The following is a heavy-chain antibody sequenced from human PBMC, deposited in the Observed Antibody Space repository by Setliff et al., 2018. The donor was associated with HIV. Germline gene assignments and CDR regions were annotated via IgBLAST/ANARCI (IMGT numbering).Heavy chain of an antibody. CDR3: ARLGRAIDRGGYSLRFDY. V-gene: IGHV4-4*07. D-gene: IGHD3-22*01. Sequence: SETLSLTCTVSGGSISNYYWSWIRQPAGKGLEWIGRIYTSGSTNYNPSLKSRVTMSVDTSKNQFSLKLSSVTAADTALYYCARLGRAIDRGGYSLRFDYWGQGTLVTVSS. J-gene: IGHJ4*02. CDR2: IYTSGST. CDR1: GGSISNYY.